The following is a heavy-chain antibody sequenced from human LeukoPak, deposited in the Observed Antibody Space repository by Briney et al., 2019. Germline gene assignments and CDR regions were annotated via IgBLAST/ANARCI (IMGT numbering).Heavy chain of an antibody. CDR2: ISSSSSTI. J-gene: IGHJ4*02. CDR3: ARGSVGATSPTFDY. D-gene: IGHD1-26*01. CDR1: GFTFSSYS. Sequence: GGSLRLSCAASGFTFSSYSMNWVRQAPGKGLEWVSYISSSSSTIYYADSEKGGFTCSRDNAKYSLYLQRNSLRAEDTAVYYCARGSVGATSPTFDYWGQGTLVTVSS. V-gene: IGHV3-48*04.